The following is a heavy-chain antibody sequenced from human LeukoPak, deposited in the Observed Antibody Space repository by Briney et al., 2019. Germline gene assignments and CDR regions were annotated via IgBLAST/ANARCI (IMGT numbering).Heavy chain of an antibody. CDR3: ARLHGSFQNYYDY. J-gene: IGHJ4*02. Sequence: TSETLSLTCAVSGGSISSSNWWSWVRQPPGKGLEWIGEIYHSGSTNYNPSLKSRVTISVDKSKNQFSLKLSSVTAADTATYYCARLHGSFQNYYDYWGQGTLVTVSS. CDR2: IYHSGST. CDR1: GGSISSSNW. D-gene: IGHD1-26*01. V-gene: IGHV4-4*02.